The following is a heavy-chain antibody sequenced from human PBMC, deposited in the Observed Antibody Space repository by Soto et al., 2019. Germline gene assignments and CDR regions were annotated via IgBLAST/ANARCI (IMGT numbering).Heavy chain of an antibody. CDR3: AKELLDVDIVAAFDY. CDR1: GFTFSSYA. J-gene: IGHJ4*01. Sequence: GGSLRLSCAASGFTFSSYAMSWVRQAPGKGLEWVSAISGSGGSTYYADSVKGRFTISRDNSKNTLYLQMNSLRAEDTAVYYCAKELLDVDIVAAFDYWDHGTLVTVSS. CDR2: ISGSGGST. V-gene: IGHV3-23*01. D-gene: IGHD5-12*01.